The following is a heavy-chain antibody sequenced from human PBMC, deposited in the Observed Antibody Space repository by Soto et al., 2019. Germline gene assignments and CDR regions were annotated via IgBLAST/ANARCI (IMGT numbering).Heavy chain of an antibody. D-gene: IGHD6-19*01. CDR3: ARGSFSSSPSWFDP. CDR2: IYYSGRT. V-gene: IGHV4-31*03. Sequence: QVQLQESGPGLVKPSQTLSLTCTVSGGSISSGGYYWSWIRQHPGKGLEWIGYIYYSGRTYYNPSLHSRVSIAVDTTENQFSLKLTSVTASDTSVYYCARGSFSSSPSWFDPWGRGTLVTVSS. J-gene: IGHJ5*02. CDR1: GGSISSGGYY.